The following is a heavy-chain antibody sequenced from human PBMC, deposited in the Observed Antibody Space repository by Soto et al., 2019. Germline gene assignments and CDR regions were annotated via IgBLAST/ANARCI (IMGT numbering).Heavy chain of an antibody. V-gene: IGHV3-21*01. Sequence: GGSLRLSCAASGFTFSSYSMNWVRQAPGKGLEWVSSISSSSSYIYYADSVKGRFTISRDNAKNSLYLQMNSLRAEDTAVYYCASAYCSGGSCYPVLGTGWGQGTLVTV. CDR3: ASAYCSGGSCYPVLGTG. CDR2: ISSSSSYI. J-gene: IGHJ4*02. CDR1: GFTFSSYS. D-gene: IGHD2-15*01.